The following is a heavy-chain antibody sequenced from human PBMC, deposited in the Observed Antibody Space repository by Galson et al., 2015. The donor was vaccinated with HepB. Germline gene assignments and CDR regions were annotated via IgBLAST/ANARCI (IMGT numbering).Heavy chain of an antibody. V-gene: IGHV3-23*01. CDR3: VKEPFDY. J-gene: IGHJ4*02. CDR2: ISGSGDTT. Sequence: CAASGFTFTNYAMTWVRQAPGKGLEWVSAISGSGDTTYYADSVKGRFTISRDNSKNTLYLQMSRLRVEDTAVYYCVKEPFDYWGQGTLVTVSS. CDR1: GFTFTNYA.